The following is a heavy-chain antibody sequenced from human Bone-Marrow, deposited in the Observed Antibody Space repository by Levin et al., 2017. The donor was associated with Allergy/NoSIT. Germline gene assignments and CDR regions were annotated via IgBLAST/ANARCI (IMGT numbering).Heavy chain of an antibody. Sequence: ASVKVSCKASGYTFSNYYMHWVRQAPGQGLEWMGIINPKDGSTAYAQKFEGRVTITKDTSTSIVDVELGGLRSEDMAVYYCAREVPGYTSLGRHFDYWGQGTLITVSS. CDR2: INPKDGST. V-gene: IGHV1-46*01. D-gene: IGHD5-12*01. CDR3: AREVPGYTSLGRHFDY. J-gene: IGHJ4*02. CDR1: GYTFSNYY.